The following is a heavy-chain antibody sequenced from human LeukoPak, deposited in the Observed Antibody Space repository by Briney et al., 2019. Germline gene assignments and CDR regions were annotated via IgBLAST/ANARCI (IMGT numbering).Heavy chain of an antibody. D-gene: IGHD6-13*01. CDR2: INQDGSKK. CDR3: AGSWSPYDAFDI. J-gene: IGHJ3*02. CDR1: GFTFSSYW. Sequence: GGSLRLSCAASGFTFSSYWMIWVRQAPGKGLEWVANINQDGSKKYYVDSVKGRFTISRDNAKNSLYLQMNSLRAEDTAVYYCAGSWSPYDAFDIWGQGTMVTVSS. V-gene: IGHV3-7*01.